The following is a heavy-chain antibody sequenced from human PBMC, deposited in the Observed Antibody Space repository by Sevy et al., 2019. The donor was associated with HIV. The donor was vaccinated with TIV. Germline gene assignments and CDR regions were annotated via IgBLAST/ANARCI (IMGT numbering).Heavy chain of an antibody. V-gene: IGHV3-21*01. D-gene: IGHD7-27*01. J-gene: IGHJ6*02. CDR3: ARGLVNWDGMDV. CDR1: EFTFSNYN. Sequence: GGSLRLSCAASEFTFSNYNMNWVRQAPGKGLEWVSFISFMSNYIYYGDSVKGRFTISRDNAKNSVYLQMNSLRAEDTAVYYCARGLVNWDGMDVWGQGTTVTVSS. CDR2: ISFMSNYI.